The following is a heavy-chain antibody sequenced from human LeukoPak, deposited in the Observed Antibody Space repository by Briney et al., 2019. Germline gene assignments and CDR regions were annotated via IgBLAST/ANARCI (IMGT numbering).Heavy chain of an antibody. J-gene: IGHJ4*02. CDR2: ISYDGSNK. CDR3: ANSGLEQLLLLVY. V-gene: IGHV3-30*18. Sequence: GGSQRLSCAASGFTFSSCGMHWVRQAPGKGLEWVAVISYDGSNKYYTDSVKGRFTISRDNSKNTLYLQMNSLRAEDTAVYYCANSGLEQLLLLVYLGQGTLVTVSS. CDR1: GFTFSSCG. D-gene: IGHD6-13*01.